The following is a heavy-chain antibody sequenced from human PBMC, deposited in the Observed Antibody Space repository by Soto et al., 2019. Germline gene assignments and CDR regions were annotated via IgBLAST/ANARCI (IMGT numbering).Heavy chain of an antibody. J-gene: IGHJ4*02. CDR1: GFTFSSYS. V-gene: IGHV3-21*01. CDR2: ISSSSSYI. Sequence: LRLSCAASGFTFSSYSMNWVRQAPGKGLEWVSSISSSSSYIYYADSVKGRFTISRDNAKNSLYLQMNSLRAEDTAVYYCARAEYSSSSYFDYWGQGTLVTVSS. D-gene: IGHD6-6*01. CDR3: ARAEYSSSSYFDY.